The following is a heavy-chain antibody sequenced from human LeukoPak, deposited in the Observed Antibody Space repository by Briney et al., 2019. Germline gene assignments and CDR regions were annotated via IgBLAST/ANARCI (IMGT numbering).Heavy chain of an antibody. D-gene: IGHD6-25*01. V-gene: IGHV3-23*01. CDR1: GFTFSTYV. CDR2: ISGSGGNT. J-gene: IGHJ4*02. CDR3: AKDSLPTSGCRGYFDY. Sequence: GGSLRLSCAASGFTFSTYVMTWVRQAPGKGLEWVSAISGSGGNTYYANSVKGRFTISRDNSMNTLYLQMNSLRAEDTAIYYCAKDSLPTSGCRGYFDYWGQGTLVTVSS.